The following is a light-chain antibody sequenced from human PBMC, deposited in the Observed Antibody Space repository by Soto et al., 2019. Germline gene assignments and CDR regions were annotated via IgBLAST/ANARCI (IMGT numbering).Light chain of an antibody. CDR2: GAS. J-gene: IGKJ5*01. CDR3: HQYGSSPIT. Sequence: EIVMTQSPATLSVSPGERATLSCRASQSVSSSLAWYQQKPGQAPRLLIYGASTRATGIPARFSGSGSGTEFTLTISSLQSEDFAVYYCHQYGSSPITFGQGTRLEIK. V-gene: IGKV3-15*01. CDR1: QSVSSS.